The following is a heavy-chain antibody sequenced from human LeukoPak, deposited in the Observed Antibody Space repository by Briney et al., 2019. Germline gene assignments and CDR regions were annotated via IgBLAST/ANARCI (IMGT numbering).Heavy chain of an antibody. V-gene: IGHV1-18*01. D-gene: IGHD3-10*01. J-gene: IGHJ6*03. Sequence: ASVKVSCKASGYTFTSYGISWVRQAPGQGLEWMEWISAYNGNTNYAQKLQGRVTMTTDTSTSTAYMELRSLRSDDTAVYYCARDGGKMVRGVIITGDYYYYMDLLGKGTTVTVSS. CDR2: ISAYNGNT. CDR3: ARDGGKMVRGVIITGDYYYYMDL. CDR1: GYTFTSYG.